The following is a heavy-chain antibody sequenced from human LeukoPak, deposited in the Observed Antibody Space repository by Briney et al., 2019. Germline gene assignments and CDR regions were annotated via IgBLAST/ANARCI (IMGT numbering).Heavy chain of an antibody. CDR3: VSFYYSAFFDS. Sequence: GGSLRLSCAASGFTFGDYYMSWIRQAPGKGLEWLSYISSSSSYTNYADSVKGRFTISRDDAKNTLYLQMNSLRAEDTAVYYCVSFYYSAFFDSWGQGTLVTVSS. V-gene: IGHV3-11*03. CDR2: ISSSSSYT. J-gene: IGHJ4*02. D-gene: IGHD4/OR15-4a*01. CDR1: GFTFGDYY.